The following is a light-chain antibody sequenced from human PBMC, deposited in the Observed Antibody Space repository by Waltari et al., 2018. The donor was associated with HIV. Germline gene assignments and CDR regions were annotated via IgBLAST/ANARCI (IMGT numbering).Light chain of an antibody. CDR1: NIGSKR. CDR2: DDN. J-gene: IGLJ3*02. V-gene: IGLV3-21*04. Sequence: SYVLTQPPSVSVDTGATARITCGGTNIGSKRVHWYQQKPGQAPVLVIYDDNDRPSGIPERFSGSSSGNTATLTISRVEAGDEADYYCQVWDTTTDQWVFGGGTELAVL. CDR3: QVWDTTTDQWV.